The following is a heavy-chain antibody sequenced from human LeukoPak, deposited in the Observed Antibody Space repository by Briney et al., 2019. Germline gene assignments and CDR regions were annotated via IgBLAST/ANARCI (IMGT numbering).Heavy chain of an antibody. CDR2: ISWNSGSI. CDR1: GFTFDDYA. CDR3: AKDRSFSIVGATWYDY. V-gene: IGHV3-9*03. D-gene: IGHD1-26*01. Sequence: GGSLRLSRAASGFTFDDYAMHWVRQAPGKGLEWVSGISWNSGSIGYADSVKGRFTISRDNAKNSLYLQMNSLRAEDMALYYCAKDRSFSIVGATWYDYWGQGTLVTVSS. J-gene: IGHJ4*02.